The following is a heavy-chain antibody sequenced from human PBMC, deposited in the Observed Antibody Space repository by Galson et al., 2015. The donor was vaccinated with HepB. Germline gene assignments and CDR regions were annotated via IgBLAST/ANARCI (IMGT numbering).Heavy chain of an antibody. Sequence: SLRLSCAASGFTFSSYGMSWVRQAPGKGLEWVANIKQDGSEKFYVDSVKGRFTISRDNAKNSLYLQMNSLRAEDTAVYYCARGPLYYDCWSGYSLPFDYWGQGTLVTVPS. V-gene: IGHV3-7*03. CDR1: GFTFSSYG. J-gene: IGHJ4*02. CDR3: ARGPLYYDCWSGYSLPFDY. D-gene: IGHD3-3*01. CDR2: IKQDGSEK.